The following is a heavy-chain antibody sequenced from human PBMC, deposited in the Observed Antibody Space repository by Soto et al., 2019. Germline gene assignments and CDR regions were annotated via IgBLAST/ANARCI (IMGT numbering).Heavy chain of an antibody. CDR1: GFTFSNYV. CDR2: ISGSGGNT. CDR3: AKDLGYFGSGTYSTFDY. D-gene: IGHD3-10*01. V-gene: IGHV3-23*01. Sequence: EVQLLESGGGLVQPGGSLRLSCAASGFTFSNYVMNWVRQAPGKGLEWVSGISGSGGNTYYADSVKGRFTISRDKSKNTLYLQMNSLRAEDTAVYYCAKDLGYFGSGTYSTFDYWGQGTLVTVSS. J-gene: IGHJ4*02.